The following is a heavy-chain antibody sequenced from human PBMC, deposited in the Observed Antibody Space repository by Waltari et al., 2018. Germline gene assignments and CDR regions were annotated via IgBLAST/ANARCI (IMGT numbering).Heavy chain of an antibody. V-gene: IGHV4-39*07. CDR2: IYYSGSN. Sequence: QLQLQESGPGLVKPSETLSLTCTVSGGSISSRSYYWGWIRQPPGKGLEWIGSIYYSGSNYSSPSCKSRVTISVDTSKNQFSLKLSSVTAADTAVYYCARVNRGPVLPGFDPWGQGTLVTVSS. CDR3: ARVNRGPVLPGFDP. D-gene: IGHD2-2*01. CDR1: GGSISSRSYY. J-gene: IGHJ5*02.